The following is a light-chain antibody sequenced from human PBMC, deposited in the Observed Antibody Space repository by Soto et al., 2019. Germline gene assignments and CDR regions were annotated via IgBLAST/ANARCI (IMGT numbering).Light chain of an antibody. J-gene: IGKJ3*01. V-gene: IGKV3-11*01. CDR3: QQRSNWPLFT. CDR1: QSVSSY. Sequence: EIVLTQSPATLSLSPEERATLSCRASQSVSSYLAWYQQKPGQAPRLLIYDASNRATGIPARFSGSGSGTDFTLTISSLEPEDFAVYYCQQRSNWPLFTFGPGTKVDIK. CDR2: DAS.